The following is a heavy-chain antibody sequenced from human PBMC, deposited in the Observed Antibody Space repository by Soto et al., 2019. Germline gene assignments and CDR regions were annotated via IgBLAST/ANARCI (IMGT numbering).Heavy chain of an antibody. CDR1: GFTVSSNY. CDR2: IYSGGST. D-gene: IGHD6-25*01. CDR3: ARDREGGFYYYYGMDV. V-gene: IGHV3-53*01. Sequence: GGSLRLSCAAPGFTVSSNYMSWVRQAPGKGLEWVSVIYSGGSTYYADSVKGRFTISRDNSKNTLYLQMNSLRAEDTAVYYCARDREGGFYYYYGMDVWGQGTTVTVSS. J-gene: IGHJ6*02.